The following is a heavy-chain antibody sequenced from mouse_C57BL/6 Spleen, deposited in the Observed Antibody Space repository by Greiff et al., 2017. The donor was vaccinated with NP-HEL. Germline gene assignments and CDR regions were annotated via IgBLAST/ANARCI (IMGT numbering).Heavy chain of an antibody. V-gene: IGHV6-3*01. D-gene: IGHD2-2*01. Sequence: EVMLVESGGGLVQPGGSMKLSCVASGFTFSNYWMNWVRQSPEKGLEWVAQIRLKSDNYATHYAESVKGRFTISRDDSKSSVYLQMNNLRAEDTGIYYCTYGYPFAYWGQGTLVTVSA. CDR3: TYGYPFAY. CDR2: IRLKSDNYAT. CDR1: GFTFSNYW. J-gene: IGHJ3*01.